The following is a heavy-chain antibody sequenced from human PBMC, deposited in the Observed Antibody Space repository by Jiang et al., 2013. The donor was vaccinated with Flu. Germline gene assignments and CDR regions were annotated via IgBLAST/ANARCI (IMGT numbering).Heavy chain of an antibody. Sequence: LLKPSETLSLTCAVYGGSFSTYYWIWIRQPPGKGLEWIGEVNDGGSSNYNPSLKSRVTISLDTSKNQFSLKLSSVTAADTAVYYCARGSSGKGCDYWGQGTLVTVSS. D-gene: IGHD6-19*01. J-gene: IGHJ4*02. V-gene: IGHV4-34*01. CDR3: ARGSSGKGCDY. CDR2: VNDGGSS. CDR1: GGSFSTYY.